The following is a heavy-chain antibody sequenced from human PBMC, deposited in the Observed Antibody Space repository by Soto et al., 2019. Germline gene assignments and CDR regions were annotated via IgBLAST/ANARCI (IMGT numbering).Heavy chain of an antibody. J-gene: IGHJ3*02. V-gene: IGHV3-53*01. D-gene: IGHD2-2*03. CDR3: ARWMFDAFDI. Sequence: PVGSLRLSCAASGFTVSSNYMSWVRQAPGKGLEWVSVIYSGGSTYYADSVKGRFTISRDNSKNTLYLQMNSLRAEDTAVYYCARWMFDAFDIWGQGTMVTVSS. CDR1: GFTVSSNY. CDR2: IYSGGST.